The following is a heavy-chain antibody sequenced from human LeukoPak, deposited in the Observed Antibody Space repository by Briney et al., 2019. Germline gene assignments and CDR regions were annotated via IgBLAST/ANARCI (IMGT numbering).Heavy chain of an antibody. J-gene: IGHJ4*02. CDR2: ISSSGSTI. V-gene: IGHV3-11*04. Sequence: VGWIRKAPGKGLGWVSYISSSGSTIYYADSVKGRFTISRDNAKNSLYLQMNSLRAEDTAVYYCARGGIYYDGSGWDYWGRGALVTDSS. D-gene: IGHD3-22*01. CDR3: ARGGIYYDGSGWDY.